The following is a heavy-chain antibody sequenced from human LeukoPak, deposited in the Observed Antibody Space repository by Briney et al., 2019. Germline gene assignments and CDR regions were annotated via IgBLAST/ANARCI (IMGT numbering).Heavy chain of an antibody. J-gene: IGHJ6*03. CDR1: GGSFSGYY. V-gene: IGHV4-34*01. Sequence: NPSETLSLTCAVYGGSFSGYYWSWIRQPPGKGLEWIGEINHSGSTNYNPSLKSRVTISVDTSKNQFSLKLSSVTAADTAVYYCARCIVPAALTRGHYYYMDVWGKGTTVTVSS. CDR2: INHSGST. D-gene: IGHD2-2*01. CDR3: ARCIVPAALTRGHYYYMDV.